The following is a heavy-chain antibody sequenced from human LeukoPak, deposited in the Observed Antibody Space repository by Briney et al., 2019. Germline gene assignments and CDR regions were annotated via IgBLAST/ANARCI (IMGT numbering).Heavy chain of an antibody. D-gene: IGHD3-10*01. CDR3: ARDSGTTGEVKFDP. Sequence: PSETLSLTCAVYGGSFSGYYWSWIRQPPGKGLEWIGEINHSGSTNYNPSLKSRVTISVDTSKNQFSLKLSSVTAADTAVYYCARDSGTTGEVKFDPWGQGTLVAVSS. J-gene: IGHJ5*02. CDR2: INHSGST. CDR1: GGSFSGYY. V-gene: IGHV4-34*01.